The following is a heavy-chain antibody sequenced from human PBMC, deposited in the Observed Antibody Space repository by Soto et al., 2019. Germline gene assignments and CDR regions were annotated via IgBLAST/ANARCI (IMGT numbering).Heavy chain of an antibody. V-gene: IGHV3-33*01. Sequence: QVQLVESGGGVAQPGRSLGLSCTASGFTFSNYAMHWVRQAPGKGLEWVAVVWYDGGNKYYADSVKGRFTISRDNSDNILYLQMNSPRVEDTAVYYCARGGAGRYMYYFDYWGQGTLVTVSS. CDR3: ARGGAGRYMYYFDY. CDR2: VWYDGGNK. D-gene: IGHD1-26*01. J-gene: IGHJ4*02. CDR1: GFTFSNYA.